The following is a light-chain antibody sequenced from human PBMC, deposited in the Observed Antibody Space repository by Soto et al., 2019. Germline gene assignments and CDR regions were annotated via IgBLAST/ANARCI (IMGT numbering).Light chain of an antibody. CDR1: SSYIGPGFA. Sequence: QSVLTQPPSVSGAPGQTITISCTGSSSYIGPGFAVHWYQQLAGPAPRLLIYGNXYRPSGVPXXFXGSXXXXXXSXXXXXXQXEDEGDYYCQSSDSDLSGPRVFGGGTKLTVL. CDR2: GNX. V-gene: IGLV1-40*01. CDR3: QSSDSDLSGPRV. J-gene: IGLJ3*02.